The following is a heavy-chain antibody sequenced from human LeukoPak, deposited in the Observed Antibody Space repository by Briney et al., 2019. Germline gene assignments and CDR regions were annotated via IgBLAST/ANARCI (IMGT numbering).Heavy chain of an antibody. D-gene: IGHD6-13*01. CDR3: ARAGSSSWYSNRFDP. CDR1: GFTFSSYS. CDR2: ISSSSSYI. Sequence: GGSLRLSCAASGFTFSSYSMNWVRQAPGKGLEWVSSISSSSSYIYYADSVKGRFTISRDNAKNTLYLQMNSLRAEDTAVYYCARAGSSSWYSNRFDPWGQGTLVTVSS. J-gene: IGHJ5*02. V-gene: IGHV3-21*01.